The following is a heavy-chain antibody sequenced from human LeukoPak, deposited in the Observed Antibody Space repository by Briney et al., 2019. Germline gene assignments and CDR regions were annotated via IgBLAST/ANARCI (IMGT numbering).Heavy chain of an antibody. CDR3: EKRAYDILTGYYAELDY. V-gene: IGHV3-23*01. CDR2: ISGSGGST. CDR1: GFTFSSYA. J-gene: IGHJ4*02. Sequence: PGGSLRLSCAAFGFTFSSYAMSWVRQAPGKGLECFSAISGSGGSTYYADSVKGRFTISRDNSKNTLYLQMNSLRAEDTAVYYREKRAYDILTGYYAELDYWGQGTLVTVSS. D-gene: IGHD3-9*01.